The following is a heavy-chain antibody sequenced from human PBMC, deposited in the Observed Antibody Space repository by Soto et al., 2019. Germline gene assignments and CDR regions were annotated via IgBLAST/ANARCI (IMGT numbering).Heavy chain of an antibody. D-gene: IGHD2-2*01. CDR3: AKGEFNTYALSFDY. Sequence: ASVKVSCKASGYTFTSYGISWVRQAPGQGLEWMGWISAYNGNTNYAQKLQGRVTMTTDTSTSTAYMELRSLRSDDTAVYYCAKGEFNTYALSFDYWGQGTLVTVSS. CDR1: GYTFTSYG. CDR2: ISAYNGNT. J-gene: IGHJ4*02. V-gene: IGHV1-18*01.